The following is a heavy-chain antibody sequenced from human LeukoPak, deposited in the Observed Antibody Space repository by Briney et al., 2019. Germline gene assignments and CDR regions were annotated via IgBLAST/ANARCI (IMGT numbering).Heavy chain of an antibody. CDR3: ASGTMVRGLHIGH. J-gene: IGHJ4*02. Sequence: SETLSLTCAVYGGSFSGYYWSSLRQPPGKGLEWIGEISHSGSTNYNPSLKSRVTISVDTSKNQFSLKLSSVSAADTAVYYCASGTMVRGLHIGHWGQETLVTVSS. CDR1: GGSFSGYY. V-gene: IGHV4-34*01. D-gene: IGHD3-10*01. CDR2: ISHSGST.